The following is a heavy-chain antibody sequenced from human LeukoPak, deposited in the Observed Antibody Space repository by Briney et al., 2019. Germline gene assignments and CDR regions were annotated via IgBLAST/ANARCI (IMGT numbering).Heavy chain of an antibody. D-gene: IGHD3-22*01. CDR3: AGISGYTYWYFDL. J-gene: IGHJ2*01. V-gene: IGHV3-48*02. Sequence: PGGSLRLSCAASGFIFSSYSVNWVRQAPGKGLEWISYISSGSSGTIYYADSVKGRFTVPRDNGKNSLYLQMNSLRDEDTAVYYCAGISGYTYWYFDLWGRGTLVTVSS. CDR1: GFIFSSYS. CDR2: ISSGSSGTI.